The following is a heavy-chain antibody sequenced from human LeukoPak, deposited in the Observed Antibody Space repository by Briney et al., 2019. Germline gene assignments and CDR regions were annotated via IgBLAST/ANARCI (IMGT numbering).Heavy chain of an antibody. V-gene: IGHV3-21*01. D-gene: IGHD3-9*01. J-gene: IGHJ6*02. CDR1: GFTFSNYS. Sequence: GGSLRLSCASSGFTFSNYSRNWVRQAPGKGLEWVSSISRSSSYIYYADSVKGRFTISRDNDKNSLYLQMNSLRAEDTAVFYCARRSDILTGGGMDVWGQGTTVTVSS. CDR3: ARRSDILTGGGMDV. CDR2: ISRSSSYI.